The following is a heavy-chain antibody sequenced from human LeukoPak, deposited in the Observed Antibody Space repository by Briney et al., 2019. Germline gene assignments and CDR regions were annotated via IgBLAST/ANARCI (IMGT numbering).Heavy chain of an antibody. CDR3: AYCSSTSCRCFDY. J-gene: IGHJ4*02. Sequence: SVKVSCKASGGTFSSYAISWVRQAPGQGLEWMGRIIPILGIANYAQKFQGRVTITADRSTSTAYMELSSLRSEDTAVYYCAYCSSTSCRCFDYWGQGTLVTVSS. CDR2: IIPILGIA. CDR1: GGTFSSYA. V-gene: IGHV1-69*04. D-gene: IGHD2-2*01.